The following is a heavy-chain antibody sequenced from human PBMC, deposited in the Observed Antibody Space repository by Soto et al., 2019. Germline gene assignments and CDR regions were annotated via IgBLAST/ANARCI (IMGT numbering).Heavy chain of an antibody. V-gene: IGHV1-2*04. Sequence: ASVKVSCKASGYTFTGYYMHWVRQAPGQGLEWMGWINPNSGGTNYAQKFQGWVTMTRDTSISTAYMELSRLRSDDTAVYYCARGDSAISIAAAGTWGVEDYYYGMDVWGKGTTVTSPQ. CDR1: GYTFTGYY. D-gene: IGHD6-13*01. CDR3: ARGDSAISIAAAGTWGVEDYYYGMDV. CDR2: INPNSGGT. J-gene: IGHJ6*04.